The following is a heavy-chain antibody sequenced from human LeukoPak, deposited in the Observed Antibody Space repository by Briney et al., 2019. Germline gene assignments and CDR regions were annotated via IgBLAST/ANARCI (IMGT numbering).Heavy chain of an antibody. Sequence: PSETLSLTCTVSGGSISSSSYYWGWIRQPPGKGLEWIGSIYYSGSTYYNPSLKSRVTISVDTSKNQFSLKLSSVTAADTAVYYCARQGGGQLTSGFADYWGQGTLVTVSS. CDR2: IYYSGST. J-gene: IGHJ4*02. CDR3: ARQGGGQLTSGFADY. D-gene: IGHD6-6*01. V-gene: IGHV4-39*07. CDR1: GGSISSSSYY.